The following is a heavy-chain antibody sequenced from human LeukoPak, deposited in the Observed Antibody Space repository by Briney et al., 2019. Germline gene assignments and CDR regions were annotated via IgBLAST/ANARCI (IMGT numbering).Heavy chain of an antibody. J-gene: IGHJ4*02. CDR3: ARDLSIAAAGIVTIDY. CDR2: INPNSGGT. D-gene: IGHD6-13*01. Sequence: ASVTVSCKASGYTFTGYYMHWVRQAPGQGLEWMGWINPNSGGTNYAQKFQGWVTMTRDTSISTAYMELSRLRSDDTAVYYCARDLSIAAAGIVTIDYWGQGTLVTVSS. CDR1: GYTFTGYY. V-gene: IGHV1-2*04.